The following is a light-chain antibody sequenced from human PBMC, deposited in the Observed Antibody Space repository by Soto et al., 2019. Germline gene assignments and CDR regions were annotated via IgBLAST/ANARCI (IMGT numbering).Light chain of an antibody. CDR3: RQYYTSPTWT. CDR2: WAS. Sequence: DIVMTQSPDSLAVSLDERATINCKSSQSILYSSNNKNYLAWYQQKPGQPPKLLIYWASTRESGVPDRFSGSGSETDFTLTISSLQAEDVAIYYCRQYYTSPTWTFGQGTKVDIK. J-gene: IGKJ1*01. CDR1: QSILYSSNNKNY. V-gene: IGKV4-1*01.